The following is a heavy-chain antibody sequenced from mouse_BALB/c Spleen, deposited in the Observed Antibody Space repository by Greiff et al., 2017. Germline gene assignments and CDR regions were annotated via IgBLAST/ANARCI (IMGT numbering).Heavy chain of an antibody. Sequence: VQLKQSGAELVRSGASVKLSCTASGFNIKDYYMHWVKQRPEQGLEWIGWIDPENGDTEYAPKFQGKATMTADTSSNTAYLQLSSLTSEDTAVYYCRRYDAALYAMDYWGQGTSVTVSS. CDR3: RRYDAALYAMDY. J-gene: IGHJ4*01. V-gene: IGHV14-4*02. CDR1: GFNIKDYY. D-gene: IGHD2-14*01. CDR2: IDPENGDT.